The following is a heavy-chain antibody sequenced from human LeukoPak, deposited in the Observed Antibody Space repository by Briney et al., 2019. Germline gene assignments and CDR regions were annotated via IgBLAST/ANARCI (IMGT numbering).Heavy chain of an antibody. J-gene: IGHJ4*02. CDR2: IYSGGST. CDR3: ARGSGYSGYDVFDY. Sequence: PGGSLRLSCAASGFTVSNNYMSWVRQAPGKGLECVSVIYSGGSTYYADSVKGRFTISRDNSKNTLYLQMNSLRAEDTAVYYCARGSGYSGYDVFDYWGQGTLVTVSS. CDR1: GFTVSNNY. D-gene: IGHD5-12*01. V-gene: IGHV3-53*01.